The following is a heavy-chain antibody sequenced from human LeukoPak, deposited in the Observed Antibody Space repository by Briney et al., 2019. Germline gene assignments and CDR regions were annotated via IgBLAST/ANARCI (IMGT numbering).Heavy chain of an antibody. J-gene: IGHJ4*02. V-gene: IGHV4-31*03. D-gene: IGHD6-19*01. CDR2: IYYSGTT. CDR3: ARVEYSSGWYGVDY. CDR1: GGSISSGGYY. Sequence: TLSLTCTVSGGSISSGGYYWSWIRQHPGKGLEWIGYIYYSGTTYYNPSLKSRVTISVDTSKNQFSLKLSSVTAADTAVYYCARVEYSSGWYGVDYWGQGTLVTVSS.